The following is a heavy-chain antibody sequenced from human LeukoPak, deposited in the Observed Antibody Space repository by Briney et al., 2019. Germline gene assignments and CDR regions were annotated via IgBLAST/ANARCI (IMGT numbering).Heavy chain of an antibody. J-gene: IGHJ4*02. D-gene: IGHD6-19*01. CDR1: GFTFSSYA. CDR3: ARAGAVAGTRRGVYYFDY. CDR2: IWYDGSNK. V-gene: IGHV3-33*08. Sequence: GGSLRLSCAASGFTFSSYAMHWVRQAPGKGLEWVAVIWYDGSNKYYADSVKGRFTISRDNSKNTLYLQMNSLRAEDTAVYYCARAGAVAGTRRGVYYFDYWGQGTLVTVSS.